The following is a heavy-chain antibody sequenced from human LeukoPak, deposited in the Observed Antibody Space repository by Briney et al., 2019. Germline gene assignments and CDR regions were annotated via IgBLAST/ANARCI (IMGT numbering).Heavy chain of an antibody. J-gene: IGHJ4*02. CDR2: INPNSGGT. V-gene: IGHV1-2*02. CDR3: ARVDKGKNIAARLSCFDY. D-gene: IGHD6-6*01. CDR1: GYTFTGYY. Sequence: ASVKVSCKASGYTFTGYYMHWVRQAPGQGLEWMGWINPNSGGTNYAQKFQGRVTMTRDTSISTAYMELSRLRSDDTAVYYCARVDKGKNIAARLSCFDYWGQGTLVTVSS.